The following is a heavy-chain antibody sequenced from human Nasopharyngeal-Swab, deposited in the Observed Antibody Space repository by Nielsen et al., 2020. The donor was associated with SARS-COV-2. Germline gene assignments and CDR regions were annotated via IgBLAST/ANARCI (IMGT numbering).Heavy chain of an antibody. V-gene: IGHV4-39*01. J-gene: IGHJ3*02. D-gene: IGHD6-19*01. Sequence: WIRQPPGKGLEWIGSIYYSGSTYYNPSLKSRATISVDTSKNQFSLKLSSVTAADTAVYYCARPRGSGWYREAFDIWGQGTMVTVSS. CDR3: ARPRGSGWYREAFDI. CDR2: IYYSGST.